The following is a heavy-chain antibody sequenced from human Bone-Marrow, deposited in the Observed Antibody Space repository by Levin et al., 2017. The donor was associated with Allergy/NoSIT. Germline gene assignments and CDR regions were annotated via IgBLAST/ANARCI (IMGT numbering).Heavy chain of an antibody. CDR1: GYTFTSYG. J-gene: IGHJ4*02. V-gene: IGHV1-18*01. CDR3: ARVEHDYIWGSYRYDY. Sequence: ASVKVSCKASGYTFTSYGISWVRQAPGQGLEWMGWISAYNGNTNYAQKLQGRVTMTTDTSTSTAYMELRSLRSDDTAVYYCARVEHDYIWGSYRYDYWGQGTLVTVSS. D-gene: IGHD3-16*02. CDR2: ISAYNGNT.